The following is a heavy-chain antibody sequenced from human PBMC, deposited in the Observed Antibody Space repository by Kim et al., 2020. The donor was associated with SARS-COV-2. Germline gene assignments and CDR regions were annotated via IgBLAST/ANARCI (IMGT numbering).Heavy chain of an antibody. CDR3: ARAGSGWFNY. V-gene: IGHV3-7*01. D-gene: IGHD6-19*01. J-gene: IGHJ4*02. CDR2: IKEDGSEK. Sequence: GGSLRLSCAASGFTFSGYWMSWVRQAPGKGLEWVANIKEDGSEKYYEDSVKGRFTISRDNAKNSLYLQMNSLRADDTAVYFCARAGSGWFNYWGQGTLVSVSS. CDR1: GFTFSGYW.